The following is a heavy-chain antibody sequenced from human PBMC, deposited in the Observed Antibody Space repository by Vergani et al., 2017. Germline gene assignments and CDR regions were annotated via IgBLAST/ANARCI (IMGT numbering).Heavy chain of an antibody. CDR3: ARVILRCLEWLPGDAFDI. CDR2: ISSSSSYI. J-gene: IGHJ3*02. D-gene: IGHD3-3*01. Sequence: EVQLVESGGGLVKPGGSLRLSCAASGFTFSSYSMNWVRQAPGKGLEWVSSISSSSSYIYYADSVKGRFTISRDNANNSLYLQMNSLRAEDTAVYYCARVILRCLEWLPGDAFDIWGQGTMVTVSS. V-gene: IGHV3-21*01. CDR1: GFTFSSYS.